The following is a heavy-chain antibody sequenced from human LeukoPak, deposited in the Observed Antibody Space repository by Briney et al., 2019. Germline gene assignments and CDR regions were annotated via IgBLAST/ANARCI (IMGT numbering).Heavy chain of an antibody. Sequence: ASVKVSCKASGYTFTSYYMHWVRQAPGQGLEWMGIINPSGGSTSYAQKFQGRVTMTRDTSTSTVYMGLSSLRSEDTAVYYCARSHYDSSGYDYGMDVWGQGTTVTVSS. CDR1: GYTFTSYY. CDR3: ARSHYDSSGYDYGMDV. D-gene: IGHD3-22*01. CDR2: INPSGGST. V-gene: IGHV1-46*01. J-gene: IGHJ6*02.